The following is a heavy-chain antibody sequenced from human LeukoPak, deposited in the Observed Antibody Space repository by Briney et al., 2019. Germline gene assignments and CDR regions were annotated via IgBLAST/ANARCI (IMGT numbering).Heavy chain of an antibody. CDR3: AKVQVVVTANPVSPPKNYYGMDV. CDR1: GFTFSSYA. CDR2: ISGSGGST. D-gene: IGHD2-21*02. J-gene: IGHJ6*02. V-gene: IGHV3-23*01. Sequence: PGGSLRLSCAASGFTFSSYAMSWVRQAPGKGLEWVSAISGSGGSTYYADSVKGRFTISRDNSKNTLYLQMNSLRAEDTAVYYCAKVQVVVTANPVSPPKNYYGMDVWGQGTTVTVSS.